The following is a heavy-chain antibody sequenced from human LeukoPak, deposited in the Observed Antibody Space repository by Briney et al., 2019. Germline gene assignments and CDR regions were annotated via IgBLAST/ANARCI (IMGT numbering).Heavy chain of an antibody. CDR1: GFTVGSNY. Sequence: PGGSLRLSCAASGFTVGSNYMSWVRQAPGKGLEWVAVIWYDGSNKYYADSVKGRFTISRDNSKNTLYLQMNSLRAEDTAVYYCARGSGYYDFWSGYYRAYYFDYWGQGTLVTVSS. V-gene: IGHV3-33*08. D-gene: IGHD3-3*01. J-gene: IGHJ4*02. CDR3: ARGSGYYDFWSGYYRAYYFDY. CDR2: IWYDGSNK.